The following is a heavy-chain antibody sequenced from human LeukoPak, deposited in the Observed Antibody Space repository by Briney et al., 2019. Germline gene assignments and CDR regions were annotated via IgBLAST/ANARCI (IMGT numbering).Heavy chain of an antibody. CDR2: ISSSGSYI. J-gene: IGHJ4*02. Sequence: GGSLRLSCAASGFTFSIYSMDWVRQAPGKGLEWVSSISSSGSYIYYADSLKGRFTISRDNAKDSLYLQMNSLRAEDTAVYYCAREDASSWDYWGQGILVTVSS. CDR1: GFTFSIYS. D-gene: IGHD6-13*01. CDR3: AREDASSWDY. V-gene: IGHV3-21*01.